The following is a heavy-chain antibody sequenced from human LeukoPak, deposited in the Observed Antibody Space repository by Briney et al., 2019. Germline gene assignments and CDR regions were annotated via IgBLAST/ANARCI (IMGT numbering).Heavy chain of an antibody. CDR3: ARVAARPGAFDI. V-gene: IGHV1-2*02. Sequence: ASVKVSCKASGYAFTGYYMHWVRQAPGQGLEWMGWINPNSGGTNYAQKFQGRVTMTRDTSISTAYMELSRLRSDDTAVYYCARVAARPGAFDIWGQGTMVTVSS. J-gene: IGHJ3*02. CDR1: GYAFTGYY. CDR2: INPNSGGT. D-gene: IGHD6-6*01.